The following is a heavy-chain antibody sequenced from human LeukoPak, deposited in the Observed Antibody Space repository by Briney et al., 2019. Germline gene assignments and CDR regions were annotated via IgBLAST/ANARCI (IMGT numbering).Heavy chain of an antibody. Sequence: GGSLRLSCATSGFIFSTYALSWVRQAPGKGLEWASSISGSGGSTYHADLVKGRFTISRDSSKNTLYLQMNGLRAEDTAIYYCARVIRAAPGKGYFDYWGQGTLVTVSS. V-gene: IGHV3-23*01. CDR2: ISGSGGST. D-gene: IGHD6-13*01. CDR1: GFIFSTYA. J-gene: IGHJ4*02. CDR3: ARVIRAAPGKGYFDY.